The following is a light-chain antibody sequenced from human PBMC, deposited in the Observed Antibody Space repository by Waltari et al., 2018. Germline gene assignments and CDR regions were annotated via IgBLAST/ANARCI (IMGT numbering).Light chain of an antibody. V-gene: IGLV2-8*01. CDR3: SSYAGSNDVA. J-gene: IGLJ2*01. CDR1: SSDIGGYNY. Sequence: QSALTQPPSASGSPGQSVTISCTGTSSDIGGYNYVSWYQQRPGKAPKLLIYEVTKRPSGVPDRFSGSKAANTASLTVSGLQAEDEADYYCSSYAGSNDVAFGGGTKLTVL. CDR2: EVT.